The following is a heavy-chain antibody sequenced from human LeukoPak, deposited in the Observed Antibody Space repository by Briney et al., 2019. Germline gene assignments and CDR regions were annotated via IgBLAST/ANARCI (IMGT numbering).Heavy chain of an antibody. CDR2: IWYDGSNK. D-gene: IGHD3-22*01. CDR3: AKSPTYYYDSSGYYYVDY. V-gene: IGHV3-33*06. J-gene: IGHJ4*02. Sequence: PGGSLRLSCAASGFTFSSYGMHWVRQAPGKGLEWVAVIWYDGSNKYYADPVKGRFTISRDNSKNTLYLQMNSLRAEDTAVYYCAKSPTYYYDSSGYYYVDYWGQGTLVTVSS. CDR1: GFTFSSYG.